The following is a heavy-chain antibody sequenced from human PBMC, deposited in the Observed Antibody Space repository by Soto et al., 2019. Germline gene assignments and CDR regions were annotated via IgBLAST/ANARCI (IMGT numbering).Heavy chain of an antibody. CDR3: ARGRYFRYCSGGSCYKGPAWFDP. J-gene: IGHJ5*02. CDR1: GGSFSGYY. Sequence: SETLSLTCAVYGGSFSGYYWSWIRQPPGKGLEWIGEINHSGSTNYNPSLKSRVTISVDTSKNQFSLKLSSVTAADTAVYYCARGRYFRYCSGGSCYKGPAWFDPWGQGTLVTVSS. D-gene: IGHD2-15*01. V-gene: IGHV4-34*01. CDR2: INHSGST.